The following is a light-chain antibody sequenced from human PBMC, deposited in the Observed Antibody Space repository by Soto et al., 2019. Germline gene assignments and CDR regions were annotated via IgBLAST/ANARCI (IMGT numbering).Light chain of an antibody. CDR2: GAS. J-gene: IGKJ1*01. V-gene: IGKV3-15*01. Sequence: EIVMTQSPATLSVSPGERATLSCRASQSVSSNFAWYQQRAGQAPRLLIYGASTKATGIPARFSGSGSGTEFTLTISSLQSEDFAVYYCQQYNNWPWTFGQGTRVEVK. CDR3: QQYNNWPWT. CDR1: QSVSSN.